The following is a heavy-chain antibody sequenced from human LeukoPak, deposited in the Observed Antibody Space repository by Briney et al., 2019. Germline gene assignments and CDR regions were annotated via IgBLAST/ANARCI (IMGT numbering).Heavy chain of an antibody. V-gene: IGHV3-30*18. CDR1: GFTFSSCG. Sequence: GGSLRLSCAASGFTFSSCGMHWVRQAAGKGLEWVAVISYDGSNKYYADSVKGRFTISRDNSKSTLCLQMNSLRAEDTAVYYCAKQLGYCSDGSCYFPYWGQGTLVTVSS. CDR3: AKQLGYCSDGSCYFPY. J-gene: IGHJ4*02. CDR2: ISYDGSNK. D-gene: IGHD2-15*01.